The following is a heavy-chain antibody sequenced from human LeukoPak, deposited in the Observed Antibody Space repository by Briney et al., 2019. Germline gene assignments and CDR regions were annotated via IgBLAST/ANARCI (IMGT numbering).Heavy chain of an antibody. CDR1: GGTFSSYA. J-gene: IGHJ4*02. CDR3: ARVSYSSGWYDFDY. V-gene: IGHV1-69*04. CDR2: IIPILGIA. D-gene: IGHD6-19*01. Sequence: SVKVSCKASGGTFSSYAITWVRQAPGQGLEWMGRIIPILGIANYAQKFQGRVTIIADKSTSTAYMELSSLRSEDTAVYYCARVSYSSGWYDFDYWGQGTLVTVSS.